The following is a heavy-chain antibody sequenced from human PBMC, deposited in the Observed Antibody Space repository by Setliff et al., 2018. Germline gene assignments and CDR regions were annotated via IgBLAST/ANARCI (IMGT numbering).Heavy chain of an antibody. CDR2: ISYDGTIT. V-gene: IGHV3-30*04. J-gene: IGHJ4*02. CDR1: GFLYSNNA. Sequence: GGSLRLSCAASGFLYSNNAFHWVRQTPGKGLEWVAVISYDGTITHYVDSVKGRFSISRDNSQNTLYLQMNSLSPEDTALYYCASSSGGNYEAIFDYWGQGTLVTVSS. CDR3: ASSSGGNYEAIFDY. D-gene: IGHD2-15*01.